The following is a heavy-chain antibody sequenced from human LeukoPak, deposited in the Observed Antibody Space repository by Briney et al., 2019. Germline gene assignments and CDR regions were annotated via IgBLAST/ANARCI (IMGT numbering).Heavy chain of an antibody. V-gene: IGHV1-46*01. CDR1: GYTFTSYY. CDR2: INPSGGST. D-gene: IGHD3-3*01. Sequence: GASVKVSCKASGYTFTSYYMHWVRQAPGQGLEWMGIINPSGGSTSYAQKFQGRVTMTRDMSTSTVYMELSRLRSDDTAVYYCARDRAIFGVVTLLFDYWGQGTLVTVSS. J-gene: IGHJ4*02. CDR3: ARDRAIFGVVTLLFDY.